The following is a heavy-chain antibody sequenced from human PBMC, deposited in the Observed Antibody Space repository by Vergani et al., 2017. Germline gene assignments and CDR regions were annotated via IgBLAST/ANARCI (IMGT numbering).Heavy chain of an antibody. D-gene: IGHD6-19*01. CDR1: GGSISSGSYY. J-gene: IGHJ2*01. V-gene: IGHV4-61*02. CDR3: ARDGSQWPNIYWYFDL. Sequence: QVQLQESGPGLVKPSQTLSLTCTVSGGSISSGSYYWSWIRQPAGKGLEWIGRIYTSGSTNYNPSLKSRVTISVDTSKNQFSLKLSSVTAADTAVYYCARDGSQWPNIYWYFDLWGRGTLVTVSS. CDR2: IYTSGST.